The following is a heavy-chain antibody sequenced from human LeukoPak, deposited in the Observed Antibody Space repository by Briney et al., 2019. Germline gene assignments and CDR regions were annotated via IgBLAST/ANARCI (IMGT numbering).Heavy chain of an antibody. Sequence: PSETLSLTCTVSGGSISSGGYYWSWIRQHPGKGLEWIGYIYYSGSTYYNPSLKSRVTISVDRSKNQFSLKLSSVTAADTAVYYCARGYYDFWSGYSLGAFDIWGQGTMVTVSS. CDR1: GGSISSGGYY. D-gene: IGHD3-3*01. V-gene: IGHV4-31*03. CDR3: ARGYYDFWSGYSLGAFDI. J-gene: IGHJ3*02. CDR2: IYYSGST.